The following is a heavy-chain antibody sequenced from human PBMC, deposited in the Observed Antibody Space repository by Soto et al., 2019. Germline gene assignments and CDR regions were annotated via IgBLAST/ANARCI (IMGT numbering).Heavy chain of an antibody. CDR1: GGTFSNYS. CDR3: ARGVRTGFYGMDV. CDR2: IIPMFGTS. J-gene: IGHJ6*02. D-gene: IGHD3-10*01. Sequence: SVEVSCRASGGTFSNYSISWVRQAPGQGLEWVGGIIPMFGTSNYAQNFQGRVSITADESTSTAYMELSSLRSEDTAVYYCARGVRTGFYGMDVWGQGTTVTVSS. V-gene: IGHV1-69*13.